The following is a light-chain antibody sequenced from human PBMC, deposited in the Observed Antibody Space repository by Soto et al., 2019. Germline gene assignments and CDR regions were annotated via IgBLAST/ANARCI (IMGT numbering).Light chain of an antibody. CDR1: QTISTY. CDR3: QQSYRTPPT. J-gene: IGKJ2*01. V-gene: IGKV1-39*01. Sequence: DIQMTQSPSSLSASVGDRVTFTCRASQTISTYLNWNQQKTAQAPKLLIYAAIFLESGVPSRFSGSGSGTDFTVTTSNLQLEDFGTYYCQQSYRTPPTCGQGTELEIK. CDR2: AAI.